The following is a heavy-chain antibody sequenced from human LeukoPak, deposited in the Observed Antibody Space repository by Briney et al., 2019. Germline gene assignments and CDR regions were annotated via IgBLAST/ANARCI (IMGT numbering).Heavy chain of an antibody. Sequence: GGSLRLSCAASGFTFGSYAMTWVRQAPGKGLEWVAVIYSGGTTYYADSVKGRFTISRDNSKNTLYLQMNSLRTEDTALYYCARGGYSGISYVGYYFAYWGQGTLVTVSS. D-gene: IGHD1-26*01. J-gene: IGHJ4*02. V-gene: IGHV3-53*01. CDR1: GFTFGSYA. CDR2: IYSGGTT. CDR3: ARGGYSGISYVGYYFAY.